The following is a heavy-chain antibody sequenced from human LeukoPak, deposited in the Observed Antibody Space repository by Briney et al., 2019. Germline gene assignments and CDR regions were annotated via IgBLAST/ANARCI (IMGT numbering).Heavy chain of an antibody. Sequence: GGSLRLSCAASGFTFSSCGFNWVRQAPGKGLEWVSSIDPTRTDRYYADSVRGRFTISRDNAKNSMYLQMDSLRDEDTAVYYCATETIGRHYDYWGQGTLLTVSS. J-gene: IGHJ4*02. CDR2: IDPTRTDR. V-gene: IGHV3-21*01. D-gene: IGHD1-14*01. CDR1: GFTFSSCG. CDR3: ATETIGRHYDY.